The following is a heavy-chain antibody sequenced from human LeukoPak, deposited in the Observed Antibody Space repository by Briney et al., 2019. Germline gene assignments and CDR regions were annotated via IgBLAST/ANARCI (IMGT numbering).Heavy chain of an antibody. CDR1: GYTFTGYY. V-gene: IGHV1-2*02. CDR2: INPNSGGT. CDR3: VRDLFFAAAEREGDDY. J-gene: IGHJ4*02. Sequence: ASVKVPCKASGYTFTGYYMHWVRQAPGQGLEWMGWINPNSGGTNYAQKFQGRVTMTRDTSIYTAYMELSRLRSDDTAVYYCVRDLFFAAAEREGDDYWGQGTLVTVSS. D-gene: IGHD6-13*01.